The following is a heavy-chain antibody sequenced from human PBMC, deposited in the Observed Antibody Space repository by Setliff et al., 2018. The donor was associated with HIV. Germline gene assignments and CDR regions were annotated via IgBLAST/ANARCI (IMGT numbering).Heavy chain of an antibody. V-gene: IGHV4-34*01. CDR3: ARQTYYYDNSGHNWFDP. D-gene: IGHD3-22*01. CDR2: INHSGGT. CDR1: GRSFSGYY. J-gene: IGHJ5*02. Sequence: PSETLSLTCAVYGRSFSGYYWNWIRQSPGKGLEWIGEINHSGGTNYNPSLKSRVTISVDTSKNQFSLKLSSVTAADTAVYFCARQTYYYDNSGHNWFDPWGQGTLVTVSS.